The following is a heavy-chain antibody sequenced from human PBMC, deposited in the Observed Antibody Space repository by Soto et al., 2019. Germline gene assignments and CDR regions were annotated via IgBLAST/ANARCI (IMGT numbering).Heavy chain of an antibody. J-gene: IGHJ6*03. V-gene: IGHV4-31*03. CDR1: GGSISSGGYY. CDR2: IYYSGST. Sequence: QVQLQESGPGLVKPSQTLSLTCTVSGGSISSGGYYWSWIRQHPGKGLEWIGYIYYSGSTYYNPSLKSRVTISVDTSKNQFSLKLSYVTAADTAVYYCAREGPYGNDMGYYYYYMDVWGKGTTVTVSS. CDR3: AREGPYGNDMGYYYYYMDV. D-gene: IGHD1-26*01.